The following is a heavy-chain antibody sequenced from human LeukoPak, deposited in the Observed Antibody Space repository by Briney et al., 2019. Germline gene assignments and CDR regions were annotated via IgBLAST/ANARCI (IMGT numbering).Heavy chain of an antibody. Sequence: AASVKVSCKVSGYTLTELSMHWVRQAPGKGLEWMGGFDPEDGETIYAQKFQGRVTMTEDTSTDTAYMELSSLRSEDTAVYYCATRGRYCSSTSCWVDYWGQGTLVTVSS. CDR3: ATRGRYCSSTSCWVDY. J-gene: IGHJ4*02. V-gene: IGHV1-24*01. D-gene: IGHD2-2*01. CDR2: FDPEDGET. CDR1: GYTLTELS.